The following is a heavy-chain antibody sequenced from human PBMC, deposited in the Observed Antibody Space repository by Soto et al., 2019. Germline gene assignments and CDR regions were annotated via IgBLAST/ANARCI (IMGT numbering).Heavy chain of an antibody. V-gene: IGHV1-69*01. CDR2: IIAIFGTA. CDR3: ARDGGRHSGGIDY. D-gene: IGHD1-26*01. Sequence: QVKLVQSGAEVKKPGSSVKVSCKASGGTFSSYSINWVRQAPGQGLEWMGEIIAIFGTANYAQKCQGRVTITADESTSTAYMELSSLRSEDTAVYYGARDGGRHSGGIDYWGQGTLVTVSS. CDR1: GGTFSSYS. J-gene: IGHJ4*02.